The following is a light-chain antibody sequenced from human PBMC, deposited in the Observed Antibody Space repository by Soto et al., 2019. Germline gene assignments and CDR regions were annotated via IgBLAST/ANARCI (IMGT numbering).Light chain of an antibody. Sequence: DIQMTQSPSTLSASVGDRVTITCRASQSISRWLAWYHQKPGKAHKLLISDVSTLQSGVPSRFSGSGSGTEFTLTISSLQPDDFSTYYCQQYNFYPYTFGQGTKLEI. CDR3: QQYNFYPYT. J-gene: IGKJ2*01. CDR1: QSISRW. V-gene: IGKV1-5*01. CDR2: DVS.